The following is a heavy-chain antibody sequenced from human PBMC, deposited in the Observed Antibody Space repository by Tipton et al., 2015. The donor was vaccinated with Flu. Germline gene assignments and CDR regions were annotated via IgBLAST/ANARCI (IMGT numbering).Heavy chain of an antibody. J-gene: IGHJ3*01. CDR2: IYPAGGGV. D-gene: IGHD1-1*01. Sequence: QLVQSGAEVKKPGASVKVSCKASGYTFTSYNIHWVRQAPGQGLEWMGIIYPAGGGVSYAQKFQGRVIMTRDKSTGTVYMELSSLRSEDTAMYYCARDKGGGTYTFEVWGQGTMVTVSS. CDR3: ARDKGGGTYTFEV. V-gene: IGHV1-46*01. CDR1: GYTFTSYN.